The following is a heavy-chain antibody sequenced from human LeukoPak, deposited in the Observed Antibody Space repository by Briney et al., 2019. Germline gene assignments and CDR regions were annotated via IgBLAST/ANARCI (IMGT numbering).Heavy chain of an antibody. Sequence: GGSLRLSCAASGFTLRVNYMTWVRQAPGKGLEWVSVIYANGSTYYPDSVKGRFTISRDNAKNSLYLQMNSLRVEDTAVYYCGRGGIAEIRGDYWGQGVLVIVSS. J-gene: IGHJ4*02. CDR1: GFTLRVNY. CDR2: IYANGST. CDR3: GRGGIAEIRGDY. D-gene: IGHD1-14*01. V-gene: IGHV3-53*01.